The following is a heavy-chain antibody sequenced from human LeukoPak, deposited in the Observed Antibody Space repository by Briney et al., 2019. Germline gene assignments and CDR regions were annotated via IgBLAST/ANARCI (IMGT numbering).Heavy chain of an antibody. J-gene: IGHJ4*02. D-gene: IGHD3-10*01. V-gene: IGHV4-59*01. Sequence: PSQTLSLTCTVSGGSISSYYWSWIRQPPGKGLEWIGYIYYSGSTNYNPSLKSRVTISVDTSKNQFSLKLSSVTAADTAVYYCASMVRGSFDYWGQGTLVTVSS. CDR1: GGSISSYY. CDR2: IYYSGST. CDR3: ASMVRGSFDY.